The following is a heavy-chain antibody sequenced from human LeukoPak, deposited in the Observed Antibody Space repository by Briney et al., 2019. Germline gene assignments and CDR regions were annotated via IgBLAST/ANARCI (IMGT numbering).Heavy chain of an antibody. Sequence: GGSLRLSCAASGFTFSNYAMTWVRQPPGKGLEWVSAISANGRSTYYADSVKGRFTVSRDNSKNTLFLQMNSLRAEDTAVYYCAEGKGGEAFDVWGQGTTVTVSS. CDR1: GFTFSNYA. J-gene: IGHJ3*01. CDR3: AEGKGGEAFDV. V-gene: IGHV3-23*01. CDR2: ISANGRST. D-gene: IGHD3-16*01.